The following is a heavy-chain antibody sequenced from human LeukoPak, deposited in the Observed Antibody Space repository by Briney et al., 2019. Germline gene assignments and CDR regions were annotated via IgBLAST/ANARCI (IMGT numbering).Heavy chain of an antibody. J-gene: IGHJ5*02. CDR2: IYYSGST. CDR1: GGSISSYY. CDR3: ARDRGYSYGP. V-gene: IGHV4-59*01. Sequence: SETLSLTCTVSGGSISSYYWSWIRQPPGKGLEWIGYIYYSGSTNYNPSLKSRVTISVDTSKNQFSLKLSSVTAADTAEYYCARDRGYSYGPWGQGTLVTVSS. D-gene: IGHD5-18*01.